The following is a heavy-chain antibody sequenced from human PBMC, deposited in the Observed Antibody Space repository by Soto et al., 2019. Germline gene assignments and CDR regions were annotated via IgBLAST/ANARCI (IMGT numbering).Heavy chain of an antibody. CDR3: ARDLDSSGYYDEGRYYYHGMDV. D-gene: IGHD3-22*01. J-gene: IGHJ6*02. V-gene: IGHV1-69*12. CDR2: IIPIFGTA. CDR1: GGTFSSYD. Sequence: QVQLVQSGAEVKKPGSSMKVSCKASGGTFSSYDISWVRQAPGQGLEWMGGIIPIFGTANYAQKFQGRVTSTADESTSTAYRELSSLRSEDTAVYYCARDLDSSGYYDEGRYYYHGMDVWGQGTTVTVSS.